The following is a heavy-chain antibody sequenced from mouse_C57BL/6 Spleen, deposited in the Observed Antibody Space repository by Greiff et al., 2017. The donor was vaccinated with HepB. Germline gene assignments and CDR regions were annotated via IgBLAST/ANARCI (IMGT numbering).Heavy chain of an antibody. D-gene: IGHD1-1*01. CDR3: ARSATIYYYGSNHFDY. Sequence: VQLQQSVAELVRPGASVKLSCTASGFNIKNTYMHWVKQRPEQGLEWIGRIDPANGNTKYAPKFQGKATLTADTSSNTSYLQLSSLTSEDPAIYYCARSATIYYYGSNHFDYWGQGTTLTVSS. CDR2: IDPANGNT. V-gene: IGHV14-3*01. J-gene: IGHJ2*01. CDR1: GFNIKNTY.